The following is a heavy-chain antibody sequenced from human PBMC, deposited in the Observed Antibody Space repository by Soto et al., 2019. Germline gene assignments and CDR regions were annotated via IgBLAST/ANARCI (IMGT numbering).Heavy chain of an antibody. Sequence: SETRSLTCTVSGGSISSYYWSWSRQPPGKGLEWIGYIYYSGSTNYNPSLKSRVTISVDTSKNQFSLKLSSVTAADTAVYYCARDVGAARGGNYYYGMDVWGQGTTVTVSS. J-gene: IGHJ6*02. CDR3: ARDVGAARGGNYYYGMDV. CDR1: GGSISSYY. V-gene: IGHV4-59*01. D-gene: IGHD6-6*01. CDR2: IYYSGST.